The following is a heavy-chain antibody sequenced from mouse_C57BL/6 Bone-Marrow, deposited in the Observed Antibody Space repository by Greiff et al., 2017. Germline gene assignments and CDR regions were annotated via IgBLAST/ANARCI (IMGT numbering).Heavy chain of an antibody. Sequence: DVMLVESGGGLVKPGGSLKLSCAASGFTFSSYTMSWVRQTPEKRLEWVATISGGGGNTYYPASVKGRFTISRDNAKNTLYLQMSSLRSEDTALYYCARPHLLCGFAYWGQGTLVTVSA. V-gene: IGHV5-9*01. CDR2: ISGGGGNT. CDR3: ARPHLLCGFAY. J-gene: IGHJ3*01. D-gene: IGHD2-1*01. CDR1: GFTFSSYT.